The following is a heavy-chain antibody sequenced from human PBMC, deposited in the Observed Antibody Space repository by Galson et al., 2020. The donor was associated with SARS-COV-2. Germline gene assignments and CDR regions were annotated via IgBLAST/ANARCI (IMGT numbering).Heavy chain of an antibody. D-gene: IGHD6-19*01. CDR1: GFSVSNNY. CDR2: INSAGST. Sequence: GGSLRLSCAASGFSVSNNYMSWVRQAPGKGPEWVSIINSAGSTYYADSVKGRFAISRDASRNTLSLQMNYLRVEDTAVYYCVMTGWYINIDYWGQGALVTVSS. CDR3: VMTGWYINIDY. V-gene: IGHV3-66*01. J-gene: IGHJ4*02.